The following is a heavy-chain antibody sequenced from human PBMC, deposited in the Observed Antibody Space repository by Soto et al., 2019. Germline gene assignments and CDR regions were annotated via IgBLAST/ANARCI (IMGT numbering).Heavy chain of an antibody. D-gene: IGHD6-13*01. CDR3: AKEFLYSSNRPGNWFDP. J-gene: IGHJ5*02. CDR1: GFTFSSYA. Sequence: PGGSLRLSCAASGFTFSSYAMSWVRQAPGKGLEWVSAISGSGGSTYYADSVKGRFTISRDNSKNTLYLQMNSLRAEDTAVYYCAKEFLYSSNRPGNWFDPWGQGTLVTVSS. V-gene: IGHV3-23*01. CDR2: ISGSGGST.